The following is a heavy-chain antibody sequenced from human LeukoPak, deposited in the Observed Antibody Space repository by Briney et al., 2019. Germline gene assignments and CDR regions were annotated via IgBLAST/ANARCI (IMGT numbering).Heavy chain of an antibody. V-gene: IGHV1-69*04. CDR2: IIPILGIA. D-gene: IGHD3-16*01. CDR3: ARVRRERGGPLGYSFDY. J-gene: IGHJ4*02. Sequence: GASVKVSCKASGGTFSSYAISWVRQAPGQGLEWMGRIIPILGIANYAQKFQGRVTITADKSTSTAYMELSSLRSEDTAVYYCARVRRERGGPLGYSFDYWGQGTLVTVSS. CDR1: GGTFSSYA.